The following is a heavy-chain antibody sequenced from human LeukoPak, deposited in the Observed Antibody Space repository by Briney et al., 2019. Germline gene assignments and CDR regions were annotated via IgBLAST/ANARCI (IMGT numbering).Heavy chain of an antibody. CDR3: ARSVGYDY. J-gene: IGHJ4*02. CDR1: GYTFTSYD. CDR2: INPNSGGT. D-gene: IGHD1-26*01. V-gene: IGHV1-2*02. Sequence: ASVKVSCKASGYTFTSYDINWVRQATGQGLEWMGWINPNSGGTNYAQKFQGRVTMTRDTSISTAYMELSRLRSDDTAVYYCARSVGYDYWGQGTLVTVSS.